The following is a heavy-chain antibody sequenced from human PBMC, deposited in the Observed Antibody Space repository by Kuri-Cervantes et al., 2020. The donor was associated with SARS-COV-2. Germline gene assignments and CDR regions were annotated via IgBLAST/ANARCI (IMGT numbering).Heavy chain of an antibody. D-gene: IGHD3-10*01. CDR1: GGSISSSSYY. V-gene: IGHV4-39*07. J-gene: IGHJ5*02. CDR2: IYYSGST. Sequence: SETLSLTCTVSGGSISSSSYYWGWIRQPPGKGLEWIGSIYYSGSTYYNPSLKSRVTISVDTSKNQFSLKLSSVTAADTAVYYCARVGITRVRGVNTRFDPWGQGTLVTVSS. CDR3: ARVGITRVRGVNTRFDP.